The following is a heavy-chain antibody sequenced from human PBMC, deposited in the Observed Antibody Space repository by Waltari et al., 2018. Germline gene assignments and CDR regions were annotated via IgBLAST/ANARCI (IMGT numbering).Heavy chain of an antibody. D-gene: IGHD1-20*01. CDR1: GFTCSSYW. CDR2: IKPDGTEE. V-gene: IGHV3-7*01. Sequence: QLVESGGGLVQPGGSLRLSCVVSGFTCSSYWMSWVRQTPGKGLEWVANIKPDGTEEYYVDYVKGRFTISRDNAKNSLYLQMNSLRAEDTAVYYCARDDGIRTVDYWGQGTLVTVSS. CDR3: ARDDGIRTVDY. J-gene: IGHJ4*02.